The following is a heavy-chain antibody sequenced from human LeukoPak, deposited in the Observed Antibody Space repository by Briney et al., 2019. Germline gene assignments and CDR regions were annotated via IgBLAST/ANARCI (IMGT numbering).Heavy chain of an antibody. CDR1: GYTFSSYG. CDR2: ISAYSGNT. J-gene: IGHJ4*02. D-gene: IGHD3-22*01. Sequence: ASVKVSCKASGYTFSSYGISWVRQAPGQGLEWMGWISAYSGNTNYAQKLQGRVTMTTDTSTSTAYMELRSLRSDDTAVHYCAREADYYDSTGQLDYWGQGTLVTVSS. CDR3: AREADYYDSTGQLDY. V-gene: IGHV1-18*01.